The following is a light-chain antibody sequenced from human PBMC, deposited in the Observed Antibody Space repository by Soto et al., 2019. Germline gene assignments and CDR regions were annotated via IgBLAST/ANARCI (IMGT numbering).Light chain of an antibody. J-gene: IGLJ2*01. CDR2: GVS. CDR1: SSDVGGYNY. Sequence: QSALTQPPSASGSPGQSVTISCTGTSSDVGGYNYVSWYQQHPGKAPKLMIYGVSKRPSGVPDRFSGSKSGNTASLTVSGLQAEDEADYYCSSYAGSNNFEVFGGGTKVTVL. CDR3: SSYAGSNNFEV. V-gene: IGLV2-8*01.